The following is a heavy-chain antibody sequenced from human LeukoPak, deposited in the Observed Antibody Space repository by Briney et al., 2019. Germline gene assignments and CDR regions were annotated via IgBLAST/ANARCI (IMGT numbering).Heavy chain of an antibody. V-gene: IGHV1-18*01. CDR3: ARAGQYSSSWYVKPLDY. Sequence: ASVKVSCKASGYTFTSYGISWVRQAPGQGLEWMGWISAYNGNTNYAQKLQGRVTMTTDTSTSTAYMELRSLRSDDTAVYYCARAGQYSSSWYVKPLDYWGQGTLVTVSS. CDR1: GYTFTSYG. CDR2: ISAYNGNT. D-gene: IGHD6-13*01. J-gene: IGHJ4*02.